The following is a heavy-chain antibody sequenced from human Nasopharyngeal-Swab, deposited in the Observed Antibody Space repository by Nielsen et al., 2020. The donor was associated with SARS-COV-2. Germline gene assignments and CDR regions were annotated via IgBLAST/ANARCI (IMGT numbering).Heavy chain of an antibody. D-gene: IGHD2-15*01. J-gene: IGHJ5*02. CDR3: ARGGDPREVVAATDCFDP. Sequence: VRQMPGKRLEWMGIINPGGGSARYSQNFQGRVTMTRDTSTNTVYMELYSLTSEDTAVYYCARGGDPREVVAATDCFDPWGQGTLVTVSS. V-gene: IGHV1-46*01. CDR2: INPGGGSA.